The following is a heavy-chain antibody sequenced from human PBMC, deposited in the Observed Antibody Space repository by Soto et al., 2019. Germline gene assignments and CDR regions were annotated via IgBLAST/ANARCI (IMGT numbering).Heavy chain of an antibody. J-gene: IGHJ5*02. D-gene: IGHD6-13*01. V-gene: IGHV1-8*02. CDR1: GYTFVNFD. CDR2: MNPGSGKT. CDR3: ARMASAGTLNWFDP. Sequence: SVKVSCRASGYTFVNFDISWVRQAVGQGLEWLGWMNPGSGKTGYASKFQGRVAMTRDASTGTSHLELSSLTSDDTAVYYCARMASAGTLNWFDPWGQGTLVTVSS.